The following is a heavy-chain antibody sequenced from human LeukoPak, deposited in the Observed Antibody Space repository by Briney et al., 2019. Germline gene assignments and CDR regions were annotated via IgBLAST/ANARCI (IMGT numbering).Heavy chain of an antibody. CDR3: ARGKRTAAGYFNWFDP. V-gene: IGHV1-18*01. CDR2: ISAYNGNT. J-gene: IGHJ5*02. CDR1: GYTFTSYG. D-gene: IGHD6-13*01. Sequence: ASVKVSCKASGYTFTSYGISWVRQAPGQGLEWMGWISAYNGNTNYAQKLQGRVTMTTDTSTSTAYMELRSLGSDDTAVYYCARGKRTAAGYFNWFDPWGQGTLVTVSS.